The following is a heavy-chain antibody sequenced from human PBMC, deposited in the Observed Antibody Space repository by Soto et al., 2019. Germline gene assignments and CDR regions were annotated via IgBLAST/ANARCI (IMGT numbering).Heavy chain of an antibody. Sequence: GSLRLSCTASGFTFGDYAMSWFRQAPGKGLEWVGFIRSKAYGVTTEYAASVKGRFTISRDDSKSIPYLQMNSLKTEATAVYYCLRWYPPGYWGQGTLVTVSS. CDR2: IRSKAYGVTT. V-gene: IGHV3-49*03. CDR1: GFTFGDYA. CDR3: LRWYPPGY. J-gene: IGHJ4*02. D-gene: IGHD4-17*01.